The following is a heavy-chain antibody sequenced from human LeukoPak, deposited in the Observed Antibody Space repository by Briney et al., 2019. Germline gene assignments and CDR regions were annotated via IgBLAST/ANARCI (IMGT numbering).Heavy chain of an antibody. D-gene: IGHD3-10*01. CDR2: IYTSGST. CDR3: ARYGWFGELAYYYYYMDV. Sequence: PSETLSLTCTVSGGSISSYYWSWIRQPAGKGLEWIGRIYTSGSTNYNPSLKSRVTISVDTSKNQFSLKLSSVTAADTAVYYCARYGWFGELAYYYYYMDVWGKGTTVTVSS. J-gene: IGHJ6*03. CDR1: GGSISSYY. V-gene: IGHV4-59*10.